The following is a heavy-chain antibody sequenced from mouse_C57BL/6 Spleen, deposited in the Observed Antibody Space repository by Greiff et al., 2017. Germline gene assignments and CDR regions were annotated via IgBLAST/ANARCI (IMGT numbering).Heavy chain of an antibody. CDR3: ARHYGRRGYIDV. Sequence: VQGVESGAELVKPGASVKMSCKASGYTFTTYPIEWMKQNHGKSLEWIGNFHPYNDDTKYNEKFKGKAKLTVEKSSSTVYLELSRVPSDDSAVYYCARHYGRRGYIDVWGTGTTVTVSS. D-gene: IGHD1-1*01. J-gene: IGHJ1*03. CDR2: FHPYNDDT. V-gene: IGHV1-47*01. CDR1: GYTFTTYP.